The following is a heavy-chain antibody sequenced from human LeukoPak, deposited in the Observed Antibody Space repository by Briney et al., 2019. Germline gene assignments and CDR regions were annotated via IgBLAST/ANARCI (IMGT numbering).Heavy chain of an antibody. CDR1: GGSISSYY. V-gene: IGHV4-59*08. Sequence: SETLSLTCTVSGGSISSYYWSWIRQPPGKGLEWIGYIYYSGSTNYNPSLKSRVTISVDTSKNQFSLKLSSVTAADTAVYYCARRGHIAAAGDDYWGQGTLVTVSS. CDR3: ARRGHIAAAGDDY. CDR2: IYYSGST. J-gene: IGHJ4*02. D-gene: IGHD6-13*01.